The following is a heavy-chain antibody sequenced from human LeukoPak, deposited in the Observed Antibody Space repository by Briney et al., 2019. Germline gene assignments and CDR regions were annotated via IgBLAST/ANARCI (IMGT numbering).Heavy chain of an antibody. CDR3: ARDPRISGYNYGVDY. CDR1: GYTFTGYY. CDR2: INPSGGST. Sequence: ASVKVSCKASGYTFTGYYMHWVRQAPGQGLEWMGIINPSGGSTSYAQKFQGRVTMTRDTSTSTVYMELSSLRSEDTAVYYCARDPRISGYNYGVDYWGQGTLVTVSS. J-gene: IGHJ4*02. D-gene: IGHD5-18*01. V-gene: IGHV1-46*01.